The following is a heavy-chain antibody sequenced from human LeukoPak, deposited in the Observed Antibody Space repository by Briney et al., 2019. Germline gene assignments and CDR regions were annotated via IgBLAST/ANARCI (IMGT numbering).Heavy chain of an antibody. CDR1: RGSLSGYY. CDR3: ARVKYQLSIDY. J-gene: IGHJ4*02. V-gene: IGHV4-34*01. D-gene: IGHD2-2*01. Sequence: SETLSLTCAVYRGSLSGYYWSWIRQPPGKGLEWIGEINHSGSTNYNPSLKSRVTISVDTYKNQFSLKLSSVTAADTAVYYCARVKYQLSIDYWGQGTLVTVSS. CDR2: INHSGST.